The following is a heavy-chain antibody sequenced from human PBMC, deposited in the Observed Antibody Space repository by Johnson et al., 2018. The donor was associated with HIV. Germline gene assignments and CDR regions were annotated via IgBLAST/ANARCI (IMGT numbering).Heavy chain of an antibody. D-gene: IGHD6-6*01. CDR1: GFTFDDYA. Sequence: VQLVESGGGLVQPGRSLRLSCVASGFTFDDYAMHWVRQAPGKGLQWVSGISWDSGRIGYTDSVKDRFTISRDNSKNTLYLQMNSLRAEDTAVYYCATAARLFDAFDIWGQGTMVTVSS. J-gene: IGHJ3*02. V-gene: IGHV3-9*01. CDR3: ATAARLFDAFDI. CDR2: ISWDSGRI.